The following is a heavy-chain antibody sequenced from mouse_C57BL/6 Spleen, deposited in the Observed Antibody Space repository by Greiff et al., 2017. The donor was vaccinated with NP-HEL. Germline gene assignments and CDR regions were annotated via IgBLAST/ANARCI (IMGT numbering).Heavy chain of an antibody. V-gene: IGHV2-2*01. D-gene: IGHD6-1*01. CDR1: GFSLTSYG. Sequence: QVQLKESGPGLVQPSQSLSITCTVSGFSLTSYGVHWVRQSPGKGLEWLGVIWSGGSTDYNAAFISRLSISKDNSTSQVFFKNNRLQAYDTATYYCARTEAFRPWFAYWGQGTLVTVSA. J-gene: IGHJ3*01. CDR2: IWSGGST. CDR3: ARTEAFRPWFAY.